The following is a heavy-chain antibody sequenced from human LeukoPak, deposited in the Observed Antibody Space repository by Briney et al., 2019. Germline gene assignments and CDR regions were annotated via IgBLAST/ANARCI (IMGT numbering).Heavy chain of an antibody. Sequence: SETLSLTCAVYGGSFSGYYWSWIRQPPGKGLEWIGEINHSGSTNYNPSLKSRVTISVKTCKNQFSPKLSSVTAADAAVYYCARRDKYYGFWSGYSGRRRTHWFDPWGQGTLVTVSS. CDR2: INHSGST. J-gene: IGHJ5*02. CDR3: ARRDKYYGFWSGYSGRRRTHWFDP. D-gene: IGHD3-3*01. CDR1: GGSFSGYY. V-gene: IGHV4-34*01.